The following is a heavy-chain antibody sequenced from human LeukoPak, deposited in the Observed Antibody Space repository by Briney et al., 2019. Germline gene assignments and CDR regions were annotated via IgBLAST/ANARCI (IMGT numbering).Heavy chain of an antibody. Sequence: SETLSLTCTVSGGSISSYYWSWIRQPPGKGLEWIGYIYYSGSTNYNPSLKSRVTISVDTSKNQFSLKLSSVTAADTAVYYCARGAREPDGDSSGYFDYWGQGTLVTVSS. CDR3: ARGAREPDGDSSGYFDY. V-gene: IGHV4-59*01. CDR1: GGSISSYY. CDR2: IYYSGST. J-gene: IGHJ4*02. D-gene: IGHD3-22*01.